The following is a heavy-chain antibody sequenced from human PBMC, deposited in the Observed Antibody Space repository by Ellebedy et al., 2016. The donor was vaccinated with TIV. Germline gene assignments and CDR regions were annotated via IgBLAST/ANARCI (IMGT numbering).Heavy chain of an antibody. CDR2: LSYDGSNK. CDR3: ARRGYCSGGSCASVPFDY. J-gene: IGHJ4*02. CDR1: GFTFSSYG. V-gene: IGHV3-30*03. D-gene: IGHD2-15*01. Sequence: PGGSLRLSCAASGFTFSSYGMHWVRQAPGKGLEWVAVLSYDGSNKYYADSVKGRFTISRDNSKNTLYLQMNSLRAEDMAVYYCARRGYCSGGSCASVPFDYWGQGTLVTVSS.